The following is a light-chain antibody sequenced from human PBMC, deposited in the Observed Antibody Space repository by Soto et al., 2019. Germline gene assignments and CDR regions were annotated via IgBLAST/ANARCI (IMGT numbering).Light chain of an antibody. V-gene: IGKV3-15*01. CDR2: GAS. Sequence: EIVMTQSPATLSVSPGETATVSCRASQSVGSAVAWYQHKPGQAPRLLIVGASIRATGVPGRFSGGGSGTEFTLTISSLQSEDFAVYYCQQYKNWPPLSFGGGTTVEIK. CDR3: QQYKNWPPLS. J-gene: IGKJ4*01. CDR1: QSVGSA.